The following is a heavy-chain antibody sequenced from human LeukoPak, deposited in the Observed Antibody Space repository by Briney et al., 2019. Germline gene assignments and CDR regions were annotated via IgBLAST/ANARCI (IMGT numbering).Heavy chain of an antibody. CDR2: INPNSGGT. J-gene: IGHJ4*02. D-gene: IGHD3-22*01. CDR1: GYTFTGYY. V-gene: IGHV1-2*02. CDR3: ARDRTGFAYYYDTSGYLDY. Sequence: ASVKVSCKASGYTFTGYYMHWVRQAPGQGLEWMGWINPNSGGTNYAQKFQGRVTMTRDTSISTAYMELSRLRSDDTAVYYCARDRTGFAYYYDTSGYLDYWGQGTLVTVSS.